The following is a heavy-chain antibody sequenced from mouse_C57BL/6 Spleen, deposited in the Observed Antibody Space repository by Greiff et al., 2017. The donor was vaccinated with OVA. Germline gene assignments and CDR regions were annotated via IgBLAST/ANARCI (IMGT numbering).Heavy chain of an antibody. D-gene: IGHD1-1*01. CDR2: IRNKANGYTT. J-gene: IGHJ1*03. V-gene: IGHV7-3*01. Sequence: EVKLMESGGGLVQPGGSLSLSCAASGFTFTDYYMSWVRQPPGKALEWLGFIRNKANGYTTEYSVSVKGRFTISRDNSQSILYLQMNALRAEDSATYYCAGYSGSYWYFDVWGTGTTVTVSS. CDR1: GFTFTDYY. CDR3: AGYSGSYWYFDV.